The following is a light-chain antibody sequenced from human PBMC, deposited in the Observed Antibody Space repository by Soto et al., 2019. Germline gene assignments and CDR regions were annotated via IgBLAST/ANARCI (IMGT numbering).Light chain of an antibody. V-gene: IGKV3-15*01. CDR1: QSVGSN. Sequence: EIVMTQSPATLSVSPGEGATLSCRASQSVGSNLAWYQQKPDQAPRLLIYGASTRATGVAARFSGSGSGTEFTLTISSLQSEDFAVYYCQQYNNWPRTFGQGTKVDIK. J-gene: IGKJ1*01. CDR3: QQYNNWPRT. CDR2: GAS.